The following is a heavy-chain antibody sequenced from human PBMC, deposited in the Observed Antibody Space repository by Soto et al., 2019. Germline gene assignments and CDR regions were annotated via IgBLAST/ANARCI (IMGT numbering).Heavy chain of an antibody. J-gene: IGHJ4*02. CDR3: AMSGYSSGWYYFDY. D-gene: IGHD6-19*01. CDR1: GGTFSSYA. Sequence: GASVKVSCKASGGTFSSYAISWVRQAPGQGLEWMGGIIPIFGTANYAQKFQGRVTITADESTSTAYMELSSLRSEDTAVYYCAMSGYSSGWYYFDYWGQGTLVTVPS. CDR2: IIPIFGTA. V-gene: IGHV1-69*13.